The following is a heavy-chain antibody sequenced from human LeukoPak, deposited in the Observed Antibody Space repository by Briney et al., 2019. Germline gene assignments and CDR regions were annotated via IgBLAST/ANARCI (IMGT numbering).Heavy chain of an antibody. CDR2: IYPGDSDT. CDR1: GYSLTSYW. V-gene: IGHV5-51*01. J-gene: IGHJ6*03. D-gene: IGHD1-1*01. CDR3: ARLSGYDYYYYYYMDV. Sequence: GESLKISCKGSGYSLTSYWIGWVRQMPGKGLEWMEIIYPGDSDTRYSPSFQGQVTISADKSISTAYLQWSSLKASDTAMYYCARLSGYDYYYYYYMDVWGKGTTVTVSS.